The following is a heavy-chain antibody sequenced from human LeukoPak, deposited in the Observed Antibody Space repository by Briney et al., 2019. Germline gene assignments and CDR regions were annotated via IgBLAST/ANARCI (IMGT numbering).Heavy chain of an antibody. D-gene: IGHD2-8*01. CDR2: IKEDGSEK. Sequence: GGSLRLSCAASGFTFGSYWMSWVRQAPGKGLEWVANIKEDGSEKYYVDSVKGRFTISRDNAKNSLYLQMNSLRAEDTAVYYCARGVSGMDVWGQGTTVTVSS. J-gene: IGHJ6*02. CDR1: GFTFGSYW. CDR3: ARGVSGMDV. V-gene: IGHV3-7*01.